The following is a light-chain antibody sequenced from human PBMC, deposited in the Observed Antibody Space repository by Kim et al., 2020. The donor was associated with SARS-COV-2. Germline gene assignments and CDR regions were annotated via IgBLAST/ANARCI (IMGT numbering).Light chain of an antibody. CDR2: DND. J-gene: IGLJ2*01. CDR3: GTWDISLSAI. V-gene: IGLV1-51*01. Sequence: PGQSVTISCSGSNSTIGNNYVSWYQQFPGTAPKLLIYDNDKRPAGIPDRFSGAKSGTSATLGITGLQTGDEADYYCGTWDISLSAIFGGGTQLTVL. CDR1: NSTIGNNY.